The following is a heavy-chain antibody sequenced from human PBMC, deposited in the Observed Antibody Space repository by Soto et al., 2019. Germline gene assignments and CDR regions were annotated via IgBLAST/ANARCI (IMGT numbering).Heavy chain of an antibody. Sequence: PSETLSLTCTVSGGSISSGGYYWSWIRQHPGKGLEWIGYIYYSGSTYYNPSLKSRVTISVDTSKNQFSLKLSSVTAADTAVYYCARDSYDFWSGPPHYYYGMDVWGQGTTVTVS. J-gene: IGHJ6*02. CDR2: IYYSGST. V-gene: IGHV4-31*03. D-gene: IGHD3-3*01. CDR1: GGSISSGGYY. CDR3: ARDSYDFWSGPPHYYYGMDV.